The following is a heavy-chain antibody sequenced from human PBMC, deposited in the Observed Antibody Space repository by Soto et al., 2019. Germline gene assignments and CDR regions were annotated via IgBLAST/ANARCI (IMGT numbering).Heavy chain of an antibody. CDR3: AKAPSRIAAAALDY. CDR2: ISGSGGST. Sequence: LRLSCAASGFTFSSYAMSWVRQAPGKGLEWVSAISGSGGSTYYADSVKGRFTISRDNSKNTLYLQMNSLRAEDTAVYYCAKAPSRIAAAALDYWGQGALVTVSS. D-gene: IGHD6-13*01. CDR1: GFTFSSYA. V-gene: IGHV3-23*01. J-gene: IGHJ4*02.